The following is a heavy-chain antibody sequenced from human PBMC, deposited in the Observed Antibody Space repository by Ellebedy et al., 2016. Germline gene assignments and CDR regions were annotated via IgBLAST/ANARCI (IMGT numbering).Heavy chain of an antibody. CDR2: IKQDGSEK. V-gene: IGHV3-7*01. CDR3: ATYTYSSGWWYFDL. Sequence: GGSLRLXXAASGFTFSSYWMSWVRQAPGKGLEWVANIKQDGSEKYYVDSVKGRFTISRDNAKNSLYLQMNSLRAEDTAVYYCATYTYSSGWWYFDLWGRGTLVTVSS. J-gene: IGHJ2*01. CDR1: GFTFSSYW. D-gene: IGHD6-19*01.